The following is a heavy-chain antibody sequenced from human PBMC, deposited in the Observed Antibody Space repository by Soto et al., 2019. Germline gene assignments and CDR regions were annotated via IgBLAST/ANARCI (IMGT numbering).Heavy chain of an antibody. Sequence: TLSNTSTVSGGSISSGGLYWSWIRQHPGKGLEWIGYIYYSGSTYYNPSLKSRVTISVDTSKNQFSLKLSSVTAADTAVYFCATRDATPLDPISWGQG. CDR2: IYYSGST. D-gene: IGHD1-1*01. J-gene: IGHJ5*02. CDR3: ATRDATPLDPIS. V-gene: IGHV4-31*03. CDR1: GGSISSGGLY.